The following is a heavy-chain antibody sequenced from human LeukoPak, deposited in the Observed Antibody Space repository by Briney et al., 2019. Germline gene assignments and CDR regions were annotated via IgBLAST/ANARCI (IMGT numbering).Heavy chain of an antibody. D-gene: IGHD3-9*01. CDR3: VRDRYDILTGYNDAFDI. CDR2: IKQDGSEK. J-gene: IGHJ3*02. CDR1: GFTFTTYW. Sequence: GGSLRLSCAASGFTFTTYWMSWVRQAPGKGLEWMANIKQDGSEKYYVDSVKGRFTISRDNAKNSLYLQMNSLRAEDTAVYYCVRDRYDILTGYNDAFDIWGQGTMVTVSS. V-gene: IGHV3-7*01.